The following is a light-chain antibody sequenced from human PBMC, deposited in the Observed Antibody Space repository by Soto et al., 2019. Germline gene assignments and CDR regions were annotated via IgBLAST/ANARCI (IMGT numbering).Light chain of an antibody. CDR3: QQYNNRPRLT. J-gene: IGKJ4*01. Sequence: EIVMTQSPATLSVSPGERATLSCRASQSVSSNLAWYQQKPGQAPRLLIYGASIRATGIPARFSGSGSGTEFTLTISSLQSEDFAVYYCQQYNNRPRLTFGGGTKVDIK. V-gene: IGKV3D-15*01. CDR1: QSVSSN. CDR2: GAS.